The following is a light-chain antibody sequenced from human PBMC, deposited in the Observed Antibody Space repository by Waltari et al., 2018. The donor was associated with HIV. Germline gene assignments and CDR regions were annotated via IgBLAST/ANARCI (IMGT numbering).Light chain of an antibody. CDR1: QDINTF. CDR3: QQLNSYPVT. CDR2: AAS. V-gene: IGKV1-9*01. Sequence: DIRLTQSPSFLSASIGERITITCRASQDINTFLAWYQQKPGRAPKLLVYAASTLQSGVSSRFSGSGSGTDFTLTINSLQPEDCATYYCQQLNSYPVTFGGGTKVEI. J-gene: IGKJ4*01.